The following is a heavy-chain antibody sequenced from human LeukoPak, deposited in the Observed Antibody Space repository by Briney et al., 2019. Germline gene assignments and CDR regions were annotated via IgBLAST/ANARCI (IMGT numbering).Heavy chain of an antibody. CDR1: RVSTTNYY. CDR2: IYSSVNT. Sequence: SETLSLTPSLSRVSTTNYYGSWIRQPPGPEGGSMAWIYSSVNTDYTPSLKSRVTLSLGTSNNQYSLSLTSVTASATAVYYCARTGEYSGSGPSWAFDIWGQGTMVTVSS. D-gene: IGHD3-10*01. V-gene: IGHV4-59*01. J-gene: IGHJ3*02. CDR3: ARTGEYSGSGPSWAFDI.